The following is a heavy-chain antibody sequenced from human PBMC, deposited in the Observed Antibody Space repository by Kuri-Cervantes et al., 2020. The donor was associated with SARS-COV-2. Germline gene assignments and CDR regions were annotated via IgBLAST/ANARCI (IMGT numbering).Heavy chain of an antibody. CDR1: GASISSSNYY. CDR3: ARHLGGYGDRGFDF. Sequence: SETLSLTCTVSGASISSSNYYWGWIRQPPGKGLEWIGSISYSGTTSHNPSLKSRVTISLDTSKNQFSLRLTSATAADSAVYYCARHLGGYGDRGFDFWGQGTLVTVSS. J-gene: IGHJ4*02. V-gene: IGHV4-39*01. D-gene: IGHD4-17*01. CDR2: ISYSGTT.